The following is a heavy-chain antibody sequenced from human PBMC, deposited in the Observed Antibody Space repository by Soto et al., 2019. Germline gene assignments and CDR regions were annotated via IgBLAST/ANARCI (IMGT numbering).Heavy chain of an antibody. D-gene: IGHD3-16*01. V-gene: IGHV3-21*01. Sequence: PGGSLRLSCAASEFTFSNYAMSWVRQAPGKGLEWVSSISDNSSTTYYADSVKGRFTISRDNAKNSLYLQMNSLRAEDTAVYYCARDRVRGGKYYYGMDVWGQGTTVTVSS. CDR3: ARDRVRGGKYYYGMDV. CDR2: ISDNSSTT. CDR1: EFTFSNYA. J-gene: IGHJ6*02.